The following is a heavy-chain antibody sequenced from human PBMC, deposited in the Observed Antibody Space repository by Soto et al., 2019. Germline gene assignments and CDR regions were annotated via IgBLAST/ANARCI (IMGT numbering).Heavy chain of an antibody. Sequence: GGSLRLSCAASGFTFSSYGMHWVRQAPGKGLEWVAVISYDGSNKYYADSVKGRFTISRDNSKNTLYLQMNSLRAEDTAVYYCATLYDFWSGYWNRPDTPHFDYWGQGTLVTVSS. D-gene: IGHD3-3*01. CDR2: ISYDGSNK. J-gene: IGHJ4*02. V-gene: IGHV3-30*03. CDR1: GFTFSSYG. CDR3: ATLYDFWSGYWNRPDTPHFDY.